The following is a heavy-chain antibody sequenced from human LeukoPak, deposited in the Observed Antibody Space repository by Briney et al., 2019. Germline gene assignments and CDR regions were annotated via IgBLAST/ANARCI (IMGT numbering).Heavy chain of an antibody. J-gene: IGHJ4*02. CDR3: ASRTPNNYYGSGSYSALFDY. CDR1: GYSISSGYY. Sequence: SETLSLTCAVSGYSISSGYYWGWIRQPPGKGLEWIGSIYHSGSTYYNPSLKSRVTISVDTSKNQFSLKLSSVTAADTAVYYCASRTPNNYYGSGSYSALFDYWGQGTLVTVSS. CDR2: IYHSGST. D-gene: IGHD3-10*01. V-gene: IGHV4-38-2*01.